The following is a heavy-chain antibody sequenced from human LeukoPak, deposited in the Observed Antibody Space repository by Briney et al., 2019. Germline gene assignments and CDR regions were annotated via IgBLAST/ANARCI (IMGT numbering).Heavy chain of an antibody. CDR2: INPSGGST. V-gene: IGHV1-46*01. CDR3: ARDSPRYNWNYLGDY. CDR1: GYTFTSYY. J-gene: IGHJ4*02. Sequence: ASVKVSCKASGYTFTSYYMHWVRQAPGQGLEWMGIINPSGGSTSYAQKFQGRVTMTRDTSTSTVYMELSSLRSDDTAVYYCARDSPRYNWNYLGDYWGQGTLVTVSS. D-gene: IGHD1-7*01.